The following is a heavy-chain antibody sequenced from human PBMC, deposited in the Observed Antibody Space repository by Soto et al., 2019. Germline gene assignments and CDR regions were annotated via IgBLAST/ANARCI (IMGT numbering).Heavy chain of an antibody. CDR2: IYYSGST. V-gene: IGHV4-59*02. CDR1: GYSVNSHY. Sequence: SETMSLTCSFSGYSVNSHYLTWIRQSPGKGLEWIGYIYYSGSTNYNPSLKSRVTISVDTSKNQFSLKVNSVTAADAAVYYCARGDSSGWHALDIWGQGTMVTVSS. D-gene: IGHD6-19*01. J-gene: IGHJ3*02. CDR3: ARGDSSGWHALDI.